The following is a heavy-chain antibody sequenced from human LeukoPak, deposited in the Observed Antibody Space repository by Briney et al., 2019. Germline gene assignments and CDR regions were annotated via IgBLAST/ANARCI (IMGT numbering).Heavy chain of an antibody. V-gene: IGHV3-30*15. CDR1: GFTFSNYA. Sequence: GGSLRLSCAASGFTFSNYAMHWVRQAPGTGREWVAVISYDGRKENYADSVKGRFTISRDTSKNTLYLQVSSLRVEDTAVYYCTRQFHCTDRGCYTFDLWGQGTLVTVSS. CDR3: TRQFHCTDRGCYTFDL. J-gene: IGHJ4*02. CDR2: ISYDGRKE. D-gene: IGHD2-2*02.